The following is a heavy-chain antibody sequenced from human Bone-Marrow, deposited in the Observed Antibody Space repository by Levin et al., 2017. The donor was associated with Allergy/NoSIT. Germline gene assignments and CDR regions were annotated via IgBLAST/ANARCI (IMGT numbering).Heavy chain of an antibody. CDR3: ARGWVAAGPDF. V-gene: IGHV3-11*01. J-gene: IGHJ4*02. D-gene: IGHD6-13*01. CDR1: RFTLRDYY. CDR2: ISTTGDTI. Sequence: KTGGSLRLSCAASRFTLRDYYMSWIRQAPGKGLEWISYISTTGDTIYYADSVKGRFTISRDNAKNSLYLQMNSLTAEDTAVYYCARGWVAAGPDFWGQGTLVTVSS.